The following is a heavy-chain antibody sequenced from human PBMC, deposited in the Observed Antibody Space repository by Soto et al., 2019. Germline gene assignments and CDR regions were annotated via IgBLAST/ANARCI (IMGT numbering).Heavy chain of an antibody. D-gene: IGHD3-22*01. CDR2: INLSGSS. V-gene: IGHV4-34*01. J-gene: IGHJ5*02. CDR3: ARAKWLHYFDP. Sequence: PXATLWLSCAVDGGSFSGYFLSWIRQPPGKGLEWIGEINLSGSSDYNPSLKSRVTISADTSKNQFSLTLRSVTAADTAMYYCARAKWLHYFDPWGHGTLVTVSS. CDR1: GGSFSGYF.